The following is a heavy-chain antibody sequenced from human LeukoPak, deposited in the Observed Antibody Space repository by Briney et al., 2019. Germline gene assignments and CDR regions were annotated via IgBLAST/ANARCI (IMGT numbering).Heavy chain of an antibody. Sequence: GGSLRLSCAASGFTFSSNAMSWVRQAPGKGLEWVSAISGSGGSTYYADSGKGRFTIARGNSKNPMYLQMNSLRTEDTAVYYCAKEAKSSFTSNLFDYWGQGTLVTVSS. J-gene: IGHJ4*02. D-gene: IGHD2/OR15-2a*01. CDR3: AKEAKSSFTSNLFDY. V-gene: IGHV3-23*01. CDR2: ISGSGGST. CDR1: GFTFSSNA.